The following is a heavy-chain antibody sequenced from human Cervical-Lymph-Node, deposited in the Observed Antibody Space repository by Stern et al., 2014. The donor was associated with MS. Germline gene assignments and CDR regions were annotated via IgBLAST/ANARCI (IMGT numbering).Heavy chain of an antibody. V-gene: IGHV1-2*06. CDR1: GYTFTGYY. J-gene: IGHJ6*02. D-gene: IGHD2-15*01. CDR3: AKVNCSGGSCYRPGQYYYYGMDV. Sequence: QVQLVQSGAEVKKPGASVKVSCKASGYTFTGYYMHWVRQAPGQGLEWMGRINHNSGGPTYAQKFQGRVTMTRDTSISTAYMELSRLRSDDTAVYYCAKVNCSGGSCYRPGQYYYYGMDVWGQGTTVTVSS. CDR2: INHNSGGP.